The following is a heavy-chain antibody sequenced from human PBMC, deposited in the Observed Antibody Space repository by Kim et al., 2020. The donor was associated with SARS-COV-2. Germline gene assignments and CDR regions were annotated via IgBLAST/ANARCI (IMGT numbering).Heavy chain of an antibody. CDR2: YN. Sequence: YNDYAVSVKSRININPDTSKNQFSLQLNAVTPEDTAVYYCARGRVLRVWYFDYWGQGTLVTVSS. J-gene: IGHJ4*02. D-gene: IGHD3-10*01. V-gene: IGHV6-1*01. CDR3: ARGRVLRVWYFDY.